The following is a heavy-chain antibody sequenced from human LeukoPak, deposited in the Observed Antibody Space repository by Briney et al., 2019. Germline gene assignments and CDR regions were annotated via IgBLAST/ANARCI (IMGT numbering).Heavy chain of an antibody. CDR2: ISYDGSNK. CDR1: GFTFSYYA. CDR3: ASLTVADFTC. J-gene: IGHJ4*02. Sequence: GRSLRLSCTASGFTFSYYAMHWVRQAPGKGLEWVAVISYDGSNKNYADSAKGRFSSSRVDCKNTLYLQMNSLRVEDMAVYYCASLTVADFTCGGQGTLVTVYS. V-gene: IGHV3-30*04. D-gene: IGHD6-19*01.